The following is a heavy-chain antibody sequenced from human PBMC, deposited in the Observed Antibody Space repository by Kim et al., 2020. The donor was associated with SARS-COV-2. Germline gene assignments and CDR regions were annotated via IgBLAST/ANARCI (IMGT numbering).Heavy chain of an antibody. V-gene: IGHV1-2*02. CDR2: INPNSGGT. CDR1: GYTFTGYY. Sequence: ASVKVSCKASGYTFTGYYMHWVRQAPGQGLEWMGWINPNSGGTNYAQKFQGRVTMTRDTSISTTYMELSRLRSDDTAVYYCASPSYCSSTSCLLGAFDIWGQGTMVTVAS. D-gene: IGHD2-2*01. J-gene: IGHJ3*02. CDR3: ASPSYCSSTSCLLGAFDI.